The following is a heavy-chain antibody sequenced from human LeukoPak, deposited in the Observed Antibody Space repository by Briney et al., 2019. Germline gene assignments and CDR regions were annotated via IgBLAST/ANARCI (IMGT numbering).Heavy chain of an antibody. CDR1: GFTFSSYG. V-gene: IGHV3-30*18. CDR3: AKEGYSYGYPYYFDY. J-gene: IGHJ4*02. CDR2: ISYDGSNK. D-gene: IGHD5-18*01. Sequence: GGSLRLSCAASGFTFSSYGMHWVRQAPGKGLEWVAVISYDGSNKYYADSVKGRFAISRDNSKNTLYLQMNSLRAEDTAVYYCAKEGYSYGYPYYFDYWGQGTLVTVSS.